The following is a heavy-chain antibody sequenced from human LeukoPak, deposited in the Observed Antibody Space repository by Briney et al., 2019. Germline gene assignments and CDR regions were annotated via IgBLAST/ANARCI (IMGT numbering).Heavy chain of an antibody. V-gene: IGHV4-59*01. CDR3: ARFKWYFDY. J-gene: IGHJ4*02. CDR1: GGSISNYY. D-gene: IGHD2-15*01. CDR2: IYYSGST. Sequence: PSETLSLICTVSGGSISNYYWSWIRQPPGKGLEWIGYIYYSGSTNYNPSLKSRVTISVDTSKNQFSLKLSSVTAADTAVYYCARFKWYFDYWGQGTLVTVSS.